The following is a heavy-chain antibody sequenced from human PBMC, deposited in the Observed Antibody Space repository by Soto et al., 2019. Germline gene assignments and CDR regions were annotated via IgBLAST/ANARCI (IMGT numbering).Heavy chain of an antibody. D-gene: IGHD3-22*01. CDR3: ARAAMDYYDSSGYHHFDY. J-gene: IGHJ4*02. V-gene: IGHV1-2*02. CDR1: GYTFTGYY. CDR2: INPNSGGT. Sequence: GASVKVSCKASGYTFTGYYMHWVRQAPGQGLEWMGWINPNSGGTNYAQKFQGRVTMTRDTSISTAYMELSRLRSDDTAVYYCARAAMDYYDSSGYHHFDYWGQGTLVTV.